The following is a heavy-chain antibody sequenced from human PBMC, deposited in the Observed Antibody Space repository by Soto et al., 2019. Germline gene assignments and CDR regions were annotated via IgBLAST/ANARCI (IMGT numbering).Heavy chain of an antibody. CDR3: ARGRQQLVDWFDP. CDR2: IYYSGST. V-gene: IGHV4-31*03. D-gene: IGHD6-13*01. J-gene: IGHJ5*02. CDR1: GGSISSGGYY. Sequence: SETLSLTCTVSGGSISSGGYYWSWIRQHPGKGLEWIGYIYYSGSTYYNPSLKSRVTISVDTSKNQFSLKLSSVTAADTAVYYCARGRQQLVDWFDPWGQGTLVTVSS.